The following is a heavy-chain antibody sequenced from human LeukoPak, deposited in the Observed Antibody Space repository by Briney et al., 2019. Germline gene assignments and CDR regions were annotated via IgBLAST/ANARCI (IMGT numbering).Heavy chain of an antibody. J-gene: IGHJ1*01. CDR3: ARAASCGGDCSSSYLQH. Sequence: GGSLRLSCAASGFTFSSHWMHWVRQAPGKGLVWVSRINTDGSSTSYADSVKGRFNISRDNAKNTLYLQMNSLRAEDMAVYYCARAASCGGDCSSSYLQHWGQGTLVTVSS. V-gene: IGHV3-74*01. D-gene: IGHD2-21*02. CDR2: INTDGSST. CDR1: GFTFSSHW.